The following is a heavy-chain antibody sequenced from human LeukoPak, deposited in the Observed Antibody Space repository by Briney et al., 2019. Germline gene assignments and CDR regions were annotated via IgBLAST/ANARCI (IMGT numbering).Heavy chain of an antibody. V-gene: IGHV1-18*01. CDR3: ARGSQWLPFDY. Sequence: GASVKVSCKASGYTFTSYGISWVRQAPGQGLEWMGWISAYSGNTNYAQELQGRVTMTTDTSTSTAYVELRSLKSDDTAVYYCARGSQWLPFDYWGQGTLVTVSS. CDR2: ISAYSGNT. CDR1: GYTFTSYG. J-gene: IGHJ4*02. D-gene: IGHD6-19*01.